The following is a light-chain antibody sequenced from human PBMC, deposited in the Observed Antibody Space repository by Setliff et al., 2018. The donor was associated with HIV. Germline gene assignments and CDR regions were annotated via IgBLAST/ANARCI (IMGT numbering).Light chain of an antibody. V-gene: IGLV1-40*01. CDR2: ANN. CDR1: TSNIGAGYD. J-gene: IGLJ1*01. Sequence: VSGAPGQRVTISCTGTTSNIGAGYDVHWYQHLPGAAPRLIIYANNNRPSGVPDRFSGSKSGTSASLAITGLQADDEADYYCQSYDTSLSAHYVFGSGTKVTVL. CDR3: QSYDTSLSAHYV.